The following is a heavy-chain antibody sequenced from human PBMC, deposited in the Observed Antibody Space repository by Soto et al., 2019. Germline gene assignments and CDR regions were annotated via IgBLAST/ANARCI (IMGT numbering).Heavy chain of an antibody. CDR2: IYYSGST. CDR1: GGSISSGGYY. CDR3: ARDRKDDYSTLNWFDP. D-gene: IGHD4-4*01. V-gene: IGHV4-31*03. Sequence: QVQLQESGPGLVKPSQTLSLTCTVSGGSISSGGYYWSWIRQHPGKGLEWIGYIYYSGSTYYNPSLKSRVTISVDTPKNQFSLKLSSVTAADTAVYYCARDRKDDYSTLNWFDPWGQGTLVTVSS. J-gene: IGHJ5*02.